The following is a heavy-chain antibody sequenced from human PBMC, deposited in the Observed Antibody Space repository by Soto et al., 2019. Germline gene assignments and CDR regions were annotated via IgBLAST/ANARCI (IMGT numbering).Heavy chain of an antibody. D-gene: IGHD1-7*01. CDR3: EGESGENWSYEAY. V-gene: IGHV4-4*07. J-gene: IGHJ4*02. CDR2: ISTTGNT. Sequence: SETLSLTCNVSGDTITSFSWNWIRQSAGKGLEWIGRISTTGNTHYNPSLESRVTMSLDTSKNQFSMKLTSVTAADTAVYYCEGESGENWSYEAYWGQGTLVTVS. CDR1: GDTITSFS.